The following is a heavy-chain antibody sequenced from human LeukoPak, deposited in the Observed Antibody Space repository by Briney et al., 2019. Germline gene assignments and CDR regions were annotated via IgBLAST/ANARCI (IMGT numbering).Heavy chain of an antibody. D-gene: IGHD3-22*01. J-gene: IGHJ5*02. V-gene: IGHV1-46*01. Sequence: GASVTVSCKASGYTFTSYYMHWVRQAPGQGLEWMGIINPSGGSTSYAQKFQGRVTMTRDMSTRTVYMELSSLRSEDTAVYYCARERYYYDSSGYYGGWFDPWGQGTLVTVSS. CDR1: GYTFTSYY. CDR3: ARERYYYDSSGYYGGWFDP. CDR2: INPSGGST.